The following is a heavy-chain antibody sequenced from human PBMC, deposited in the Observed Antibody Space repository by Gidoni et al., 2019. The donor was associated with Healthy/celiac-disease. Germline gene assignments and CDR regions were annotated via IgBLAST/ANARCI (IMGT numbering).Heavy chain of an antibody. CDR1: GYTFTSYG. CDR2: ISAYNGNT. CDR3: AREANMGENYYYGMDV. J-gene: IGHJ6*02. Sequence: QVQLVQSGAEVKKPGASVKVSCKASGYTFTSYGISWVRQAPGQGLEWMGWISAYNGNTKYAQKLQGRVTMNTDTSTSTAYMELRSQRSDDTAVYYCAREANMGENYYYGMDVWGQGTTVTVS. V-gene: IGHV1-18*01. D-gene: IGHD3-16*01.